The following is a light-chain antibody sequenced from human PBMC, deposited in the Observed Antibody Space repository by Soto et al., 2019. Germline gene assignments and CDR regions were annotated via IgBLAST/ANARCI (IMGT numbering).Light chain of an antibody. V-gene: IGKV3-15*01. Sequence: EIAMSQSPATLSVSPGERATLSCRASQSISRNLAWFQQKPDEAPRLLLSAASNRTTGIPSRISGGRSGTEVTLTISSLQSEDFAVYYCQEYNNWPPYTFGQGTKLEI. CDR2: AAS. CDR3: QEYNNWPPYT. CDR1: QSISRN. J-gene: IGKJ2*01.